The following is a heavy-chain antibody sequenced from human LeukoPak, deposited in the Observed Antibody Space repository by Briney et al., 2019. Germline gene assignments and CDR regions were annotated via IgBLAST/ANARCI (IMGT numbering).Heavy chain of an antibody. V-gene: IGHV3-53*01. CDR2: IYSGGNI. J-gene: IGHJ6*02. D-gene: IGHD2-15*01. CDR1: GFTVSSTY. Sequence: GGSLRLSCAASGFTVSSTYMSWVRQAPGKGLEWVSVIYSGGNIYYIDSVKGRFTISRDTSKNSLYLQMDSLKTEDTAVYYCAREVGYCSGGSCPTDNYYYYGMDVWGQGTTVTVSS. CDR3: AREVGYCSGGSCPTDNYYYYGMDV.